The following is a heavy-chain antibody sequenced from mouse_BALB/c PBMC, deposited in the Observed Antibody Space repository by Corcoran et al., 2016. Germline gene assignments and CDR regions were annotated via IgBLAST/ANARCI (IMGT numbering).Heavy chain of an antibody. V-gene: IGHV9-2-1*01. J-gene: IGHJ3*01. CDR2: INTETGEP. CDR1: GYTFTDYS. D-gene: IGHD1-2*01. CDR3: ARVTTAKGTWFAY. Sequence: QIQLVQSGPELKKPGETVKISCKASGYTFTDYSMHWVKQAPGKGLKWMGWINTETGEPTYADDFKGRFAFSLETSASTAYLQINNLKNEDTATYFCARVTTAKGTWFAYGGQGTLVTVSA.